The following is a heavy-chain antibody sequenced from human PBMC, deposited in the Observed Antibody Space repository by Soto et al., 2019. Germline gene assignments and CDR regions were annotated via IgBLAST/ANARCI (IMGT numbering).Heavy chain of an antibody. V-gene: IGHV3-53*01. Sequence: EVHLVESGGGLIQPGGSLRLSCAASGFTVSSNYMNWVRQAPGKGLEWVSVIYSGGSTYYADSVKGRFTISRDNSKNTLYLQMNSLRAEDTAVYYCARHITMDPLLVYWGQGTLVTVSS. J-gene: IGHJ4*02. CDR1: GFTVSSNY. D-gene: IGHD3-10*01. CDR2: IYSGGST. CDR3: ARHITMDPLLVY.